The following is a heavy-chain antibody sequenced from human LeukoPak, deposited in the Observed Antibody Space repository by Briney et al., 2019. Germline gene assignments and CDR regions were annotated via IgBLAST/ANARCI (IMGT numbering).Heavy chain of an antibody. CDR2: IYYSGST. D-gene: IGHD2-15*01. CDR3: AREGGYCSGGSCCCFDY. CDR1: GGSISSGDYY. V-gene: IGHV4-30-4*01. J-gene: IGHJ4*02. Sequence: SETLSLTCTVSGGSISSGDYYWSWIRQPPGKGLEWIGYIYYSGSTYYNPSLKSRVTISVDTSKNQFSLKLSFVTAADTAVYCCAREGGYCSGGSCCCFDYWGQGTLVTVSS.